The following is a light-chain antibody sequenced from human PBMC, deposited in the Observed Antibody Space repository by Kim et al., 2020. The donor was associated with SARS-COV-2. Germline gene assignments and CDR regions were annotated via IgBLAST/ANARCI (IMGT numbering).Light chain of an antibody. V-gene: IGKV1-17*03. CDR2: SAS. J-gene: IGKJ1*01. CDR3: LHHNNYPWT. CDR1: QDISNY. Sequence: DIQVTQSPSAMSASIGDRVTITCRASQDISNYLAWFQQKPGKVPQRLIYSASTLQSGVPSRFSGSGSGTEFTLTISSLQPEDFATYYCLHHNNYPWTFGQGTKVDIK.